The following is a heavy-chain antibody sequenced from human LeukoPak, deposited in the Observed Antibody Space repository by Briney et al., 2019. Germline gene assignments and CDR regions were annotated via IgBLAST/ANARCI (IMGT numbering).Heavy chain of an antibody. CDR2: INHSGST. Sequence: PSETLSLTCAGYGGSFSGYYWSWIRQPPGKGLEWIGEINHSGSTNYNPSLKSRVTISVDTSKNQFSLKLSSVTAADTAVFYCARVPPSPRLIDYWGQGTLVTVSS. D-gene: IGHD5-12*01. V-gene: IGHV4-34*01. CDR1: GGSFSGYY. J-gene: IGHJ4*02. CDR3: ARVPPSPRLIDY.